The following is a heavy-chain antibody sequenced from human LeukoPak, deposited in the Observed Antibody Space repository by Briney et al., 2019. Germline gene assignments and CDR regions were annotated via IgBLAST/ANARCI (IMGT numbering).Heavy chain of an antibody. J-gene: IGHJ5*02. D-gene: IGHD3-3*01. CDR1: GFTFSSYA. CDR3: ARIPHRYYDSKLASNWFDP. V-gene: IGHV3-30-3*01. Sequence: GGSLRLSCAASGFTFSSYAMHWVRQAPGKGLEWVAVISYDGSNKYYPDSVKGRFTISRDNSKNTLYLQMNSLRAEDTAVYYCARIPHRYYDSKLASNWFDPWGQGTLVTVSS. CDR2: ISYDGSNK.